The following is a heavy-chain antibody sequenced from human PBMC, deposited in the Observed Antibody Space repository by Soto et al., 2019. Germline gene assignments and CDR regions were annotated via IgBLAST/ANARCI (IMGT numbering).Heavy chain of an antibody. CDR1: GFTFSSYA. Sequence: GGSLRLSCAASGFTFSSYAMHWVRQAPGKGLEWVAVISYDGSNKYYADSVKGRFTISRDNSKNTLYLQMNSLRAEDTAVYYCARDTTVVTLLGFDYWGQGTLVTVSS. D-gene: IGHD4-17*01. V-gene: IGHV3-30-3*01. CDR2: ISYDGSNK. CDR3: ARDTTVVTLLGFDY. J-gene: IGHJ4*02.